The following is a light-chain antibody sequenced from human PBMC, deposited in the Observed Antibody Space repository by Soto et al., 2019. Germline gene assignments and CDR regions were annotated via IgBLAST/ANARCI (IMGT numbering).Light chain of an antibody. Sequence: EIVLTQSPGTLSLSPGERATLSCRATQSVTSSYFAWYQQKPGQAPRLLIYGVPSRATDIPDRFSGSGSGTDFTLTISRLEPEDFVVYYCQQYSSLPHTFGQGTKLEVK. V-gene: IGKV3-20*01. CDR1: QSVTSSY. J-gene: IGKJ2*01. CDR2: GVP. CDR3: QQYSSLPHT.